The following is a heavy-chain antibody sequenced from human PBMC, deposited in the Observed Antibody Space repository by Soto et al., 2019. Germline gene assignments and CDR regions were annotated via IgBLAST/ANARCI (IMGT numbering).Heavy chain of an antibody. CDR3: ARRGYSYSFDF. D-gene: IGHD5-18*01. CDR2: IYPGDSDT. CDR1: GYSFTSYW. J-gene: IGHJ4*02. Sequence: EVQLLQSGAEVKKPGDSLKISCKVSGYSFTSYWIVWVRQMPGKGLEWMGIIYPGDSDTRYNPSFQGQVSFSADKSISTAYMQWSSLEASDTAMYYCARRGYSYSFDFWGQGTLVTVSS. V-gene: IGHV5-51*01.